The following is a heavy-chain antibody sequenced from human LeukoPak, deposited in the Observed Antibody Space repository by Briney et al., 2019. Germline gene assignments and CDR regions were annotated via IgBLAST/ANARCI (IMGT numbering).Heavy chain of an antibody. CDR1: GFTFSSYE. CDR3: AELGITMIGGV. J-gene: IGHJ6*04. D-gene: IGHD3-10*02. V-gene: IGHV3-48*03. Sequence: PGGSLRLSCAASGFTFSSYEMNWVRQAPGKGLEWVSYVSSSGSTIYYADSVKGRFTISRDNAKNSLYLQMNSLRAEDTAVYYCAELGITMIGGVWGKGTTVTISS. CDR2: VSSSGSTI.